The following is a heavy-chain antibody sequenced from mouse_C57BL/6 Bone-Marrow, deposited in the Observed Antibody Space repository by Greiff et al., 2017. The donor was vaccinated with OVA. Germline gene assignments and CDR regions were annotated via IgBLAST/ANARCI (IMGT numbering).Heavy chain of an antibody. D-gene: IGHD1-1*01. Sequence: VQLQESGAELVRPGTSVKVSCKASGYAFTNYLIEWVKQRPGQGLEWIGVINPGSGGTNYNEKFKGKATLTADKSSSTAYMQLSSLTSEDSAVYFCARRDYYGSSFYYFDDWGQGTTLTVSS. CDR3: ARRDYYGSSFYYFDD. CDR1: GYAFTNYL. CDR2: INPGSGGT. V-gene: IGHV1-54*01. J-gene: IGHJ2*01.